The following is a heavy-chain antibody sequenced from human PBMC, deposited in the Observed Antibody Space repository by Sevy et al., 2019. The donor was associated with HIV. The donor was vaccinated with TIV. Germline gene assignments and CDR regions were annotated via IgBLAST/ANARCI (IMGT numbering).Heavy chain of an antibody. CDR1: GFTFRNFW. Sequence: GGSLRLSCAVSGFTFRNFWMCWVRQAPGTGLEWVANIRQDGSEKYYVDSVRGRFTISRDNAKNSLFLQLNSLRADDTAIYYCANSYFGSGTSYGMDLWGRRTTVTVSS. V-gene: IGHV3-7*01. CDR2: IRQDGSEK. D-gene: IGHD3-10*01. J-gene: IGHJ6*02. CDR3: ANSYFGSGTSYGMDL.